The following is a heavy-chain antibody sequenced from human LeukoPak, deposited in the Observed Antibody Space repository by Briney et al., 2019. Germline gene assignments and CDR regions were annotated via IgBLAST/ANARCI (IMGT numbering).Heavy chain of an antibody. D-gene: IGHD6-19*01. J-gene: IGHJ2*01. CDR2: ISGSGVST. Sequence: AGGSLRLSCAASGFTFSSYAMSWVRQAPGKGLEWVSAISGSGVSTYYADSVKGRFTISRDNSKNTLYLQMNSLRAEDTAVYYCAKALPGIAVAGTYWYFDLWGRGTLVTVSS. CDR3: AKALPGIAVAGTYWYFDL. V-gene: IGHV3-23*01. CDR1: GFTFSSYA.